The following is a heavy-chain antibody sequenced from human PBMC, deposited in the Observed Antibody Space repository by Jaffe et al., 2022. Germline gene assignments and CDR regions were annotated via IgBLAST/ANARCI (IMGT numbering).Heavy chain of an antibody. V-gene: IGHV4-59*01. J-gene: IGHJ4*02. Sequence: QVQLQESGPGLVKPSETLSLTCTVSGGSISSYYWSWIRQPPGKGLEWIGYIYYSGSTNYNPSLKSRVTISVDTSKNQFSLKLSSVTAADTAVYYCAREDFDSSGYHIFDYWGQGTLVTVSS. D-gene: IGHD3-22*01. CDR2: IYYSGST. CDR3: AREDFDSSGYHIFDY. CDR1: GGSISSYY.